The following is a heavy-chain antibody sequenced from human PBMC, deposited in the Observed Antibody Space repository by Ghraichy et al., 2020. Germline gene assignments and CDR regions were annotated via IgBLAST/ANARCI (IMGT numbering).Heavy chain of an antibody. CDR1: GFTFDDYA. D-gene: IGHD6-6*01. CDR2: ISWNSGSI. Sequence: LRLSCAASGFTFDDYAMHWVRQAPGKGLEWVSGISWNSGSIGYADSVKGRFTISRDNAKNSLYLQMNSLRAEDTALYYCAKDVSYSSSFYFDYWGQGTLVTVSS. J-gene: IGHJ4*02. CDR3: AKDVSYSSSFYFDY. V-gene: IGHV3-9*01.